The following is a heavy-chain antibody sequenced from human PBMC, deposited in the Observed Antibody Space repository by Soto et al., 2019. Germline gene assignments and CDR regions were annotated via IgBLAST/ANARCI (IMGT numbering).Heavy chain of an antibody. D-gene: IGHD2-2*01. V-gene: IGHV4-30-2*01. CDR3: ARVPDR. CDR2: IYHSGST. CDR1: GGSISSGGYS. Sequence: SETLSLTCAVSGGSISSGGYSWSWIRQPPGKGLEWIGYIYHSGSTYYNPSLKSRVTISVDRSKNQFSLKLSSVTAADTAVYYFARVPDRWGQGTLVTVSS. J-gene: IGHJ5*02.